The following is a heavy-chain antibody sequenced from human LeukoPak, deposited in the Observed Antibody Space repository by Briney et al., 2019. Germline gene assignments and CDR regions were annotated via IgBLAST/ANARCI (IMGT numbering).Heavy chain of an antibody. Sequence: GESLKISCQGSGYSFTSYWIGWVRQMPGKGLEWMGIIYPGDSDTRYSPSFQGQVTISADKSISTAYLQWSSLKASGTAMYYCARRYYYGSGSYLFDYWGQGTLVTVSS. V-gene: IGHV5-51*01. CDR1: GYSFTSYW. D-gene: IGHD3-10*01. CDR3: ARRYYYGSGSYLFDY. CDR2: IYPGDSDT. J-gene: IGHJ4*02.